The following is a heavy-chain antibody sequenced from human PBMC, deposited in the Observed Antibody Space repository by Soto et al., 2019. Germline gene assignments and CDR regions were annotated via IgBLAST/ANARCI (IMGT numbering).Heavy chain of an antibody. V-gene: IGHV1-8*01. D-gene: IGHD3-10*01. J-gene: IGHJ4*02. CDR2: MNPNSGNT. Sequence: ASVKVSCKASGYTFTSYDINWVRQATGQGLEWMGWMNPNSGNTGYAQKFQGRVTMTRNTSISTAYMELSSLRSEDTAVYYCARGGTYVEFYYGSGHADYWGQGTLVTVSS. CDR3: ARGGTYVEFYYGSGHADY. CDR1: GYTFTSYD.